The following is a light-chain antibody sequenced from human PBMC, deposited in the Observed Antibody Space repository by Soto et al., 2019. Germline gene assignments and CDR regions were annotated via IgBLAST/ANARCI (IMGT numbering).Light chain of an antibody. J-gene: IGKJ1*01. CDR3: MQATQSTWT. CDR2: KVS. Sequence: DIVMTQTPLSSPVTLGQAASISCRSSQSLVHSDGHTYLSWFHQRPGQPPRLLIYKVSDRFSGVPERFSGSGSGTDFTLTISRVEDEDVGLYYCMQATQSTWTFGQGTKVEIK. CDR1: QSLVHSDGHTY. V-gene: IGKV2-24*01.